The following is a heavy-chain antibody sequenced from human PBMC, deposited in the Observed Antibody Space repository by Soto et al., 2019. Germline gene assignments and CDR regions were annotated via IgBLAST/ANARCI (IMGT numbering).Heavy chain of an antibody. J-gene: IGHJ4*02. V-gene: IGHV1-18*01. D-gene: IGHD1-1*01. Sequence: QVHLVQSGAEARKPGASVKVSCKGSGYTFTSYGIAWVRQAPGQGLEWMGWISAHNDNTNYAQKVQGRVTVTRDTSTSTAYMELRTLRSDDTAVYYCARGRYGDYWGQGALVTVSS. CDR3: ARGRYGDY. CDR2: ISAHNDNT. CDR1: GYTFTSYG.